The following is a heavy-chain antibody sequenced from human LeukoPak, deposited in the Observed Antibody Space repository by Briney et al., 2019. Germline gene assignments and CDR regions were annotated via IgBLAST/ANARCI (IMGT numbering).Heavy chain of an antibody. D-gene: IGHD2-2*01. Sequence: SETLSLTCTVSGYSISSDYYWGWIRQPPGKGLEWIGTIYHTGSTYYKAALKSRVTMSVDTSKNQFSLNLNSVTAADTAVYYCARDRKYDWYFDLWGRGTLVTVTS. CDR3: ARDRKYDWYFDL. CDR1: GYSISSDYY. J-gene: IGHJ2*01. CDR2: IYHTGST. V-gene: IGHV4-38-2*02.